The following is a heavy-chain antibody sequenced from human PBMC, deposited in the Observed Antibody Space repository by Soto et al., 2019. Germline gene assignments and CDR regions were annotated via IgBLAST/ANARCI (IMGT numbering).Heavy chain of an antibody. CDR2: MNPNSGNT. CDR1: GYTFPSYD. J-gene: IGHJ4*02. Sequence: GASVKVSCKASGYTFPSYDINWLRQATGQGLEWMGWMNPNSGNTGYAQKFQGRVTMTRNTSISTAYMELSSLRSEDTAVYYCARRRICSGGSCYSTEIGLGYWGQGTLVTVSS. CDR3: ARRRICSGGSCYSTEIGLGY. V-gene: IGHV1-8*01. D-gene: IGHD2-15*01.